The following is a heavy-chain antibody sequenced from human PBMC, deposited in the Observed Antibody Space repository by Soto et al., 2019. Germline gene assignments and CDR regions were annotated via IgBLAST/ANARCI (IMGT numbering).Heavy chain of an antibody. Sequence: EVQLVQSGAEVKKPGESLKISCKGSGYSFTSYWIGWVRQMPGKGLEWMGIIYPGDSDTRYSPSFQGQVTISADKSISTAHLQWRGLKASDTAMYYCARGDIVLVPAAIRYYGMDVWGQGTTVTVSS. CDR3: ARGDIVLVPAAIRYYGMDV. CDR2: IYPGDSDT. J-gene: IGHJ6*02. CDR1: GYSFTSYW. V-gene: IGHV5-51*01. D-gene: IGHD2-2*02.